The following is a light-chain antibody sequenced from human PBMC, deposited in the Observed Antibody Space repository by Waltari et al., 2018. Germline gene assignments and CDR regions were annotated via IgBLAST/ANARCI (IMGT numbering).Light chain of an antibody. Sequence: SYVLTQPPSVSVAPGQTARITCGGNNIGSKSVHRYQQKPGQAPVLVVYEDSDRPSGIPERVSGTNSGNTATLTISRVEAGDEADYYCQVWDSSSDHWVFGGGTKLTVL. CDR1: NIGSKS. CDR2: EDS. V-gene: IGLV3-21*02. CDR3: QVWDSSSDHWV. J-gene: IGLJ3*02.